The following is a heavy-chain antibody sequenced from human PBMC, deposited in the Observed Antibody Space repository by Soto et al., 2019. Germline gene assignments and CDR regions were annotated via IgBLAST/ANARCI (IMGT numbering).Heavy chain of an antibody. V-gene: IGHV1-18*04. CDR3: ARGDNYYDSSGYVDY. Sequence: ASVKVSCKASGYTFTSYGISWVRQAPGQGLEWMGWISAYNGNTNYAQKLQGRVTMTTDTPTSTAYMELRSLRSDDTAVYYCARGDNYYDSSGYVDYWGQGTLVTVSS. CDR1: GYTFTSYG. D-gene: IGHD3-22*01. CDR2: ISAYNGNT. J-gene: IGHJ4*02.